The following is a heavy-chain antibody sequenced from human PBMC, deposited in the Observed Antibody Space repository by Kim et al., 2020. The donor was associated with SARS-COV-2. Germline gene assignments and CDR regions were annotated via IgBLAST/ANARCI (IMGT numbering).Heavy chain of an antibody. D-gene: IGHD3-10*01. CDR1: GYTFTSYA. V-gene: IGHV7-4-1*02. CDR2: INTNTGNP. CDR3: ARVHVLLWLGGAFDI. Sequence: ASVKVPCKASGYTFTSYAMNWVRQAPGQGLEWMGWINTNTGNPTYAQGFTGRFVFSLDTSVSTAYLQISSLKAEDTAVYYCARVHVLLWLGGAFDIWGQGTMVTVSS. J-gene: IGHJ3*02.